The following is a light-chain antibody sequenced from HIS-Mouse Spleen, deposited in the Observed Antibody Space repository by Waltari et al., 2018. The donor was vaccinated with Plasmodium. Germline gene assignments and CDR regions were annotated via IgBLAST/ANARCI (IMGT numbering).Light chain of an antibody. CDR1: QSVSSK. V-gene: IGKV3-15*01. CDR2: GAS. Sequence: EIVMTQSPATLSVSPGERATLSCRASQSVSSKLAWYQQKPGQAPRPLIDGASTRATGIPARFRGSGSGTEFTLTISSLQSEDFAVYYCQQYNNWSFTFGPGTKVDIK. J-gene: IGKJ3*01. CDR3: QQYNNWSFT.